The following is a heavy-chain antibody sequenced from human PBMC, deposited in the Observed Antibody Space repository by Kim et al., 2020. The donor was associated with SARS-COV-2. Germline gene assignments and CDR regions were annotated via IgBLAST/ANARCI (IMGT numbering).Heavy chain of an antibody. CDR1: GFSLSTSGVD. V-gene: IGHV2-5*02. D-gene: IGHD4-17*01. J-gene: IGHJ4*02. CDR2: IYWDDDK. Sequence: SGPTLVNPTQTLTLTCTFSGFSLSTSGVDVGWIRQPSGKALEWLALIYWDDDKRYSPSLKSRLTITKDTSKNQVVLTMTNMDPVDTATYYCAHSQKNYGDYPSLPPGFDYWGQGTLVTVSS. CDR3: AHSQKNYGDYPSLPPGFDY.